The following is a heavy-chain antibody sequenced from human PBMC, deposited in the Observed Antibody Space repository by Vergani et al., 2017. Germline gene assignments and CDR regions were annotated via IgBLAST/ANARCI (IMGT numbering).Heavy chain of an antibody. J-gene: IGHJ3*02. CDR2: MSNSGNTI. Sequence: QVQLVESGGGLVKPGGSLRLSCAASGFSFSDRYMTWIRQAPGKGLEWVSYMSNSGNTIEYADSVKGRFSISRDNAKSSLFLQMDSLRAEDTAVYYCARDHRDYNNYPGTFDIWGQGSMVTVSS. V-gene: IGHV3-11*01. CDR1: GFSFSDRY. CDR3: ARDHRDYNNYPGTFDI. D-gene: IGHD5-24*01.